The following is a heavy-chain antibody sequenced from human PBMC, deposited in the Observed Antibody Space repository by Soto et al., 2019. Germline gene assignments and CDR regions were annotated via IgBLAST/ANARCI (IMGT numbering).Heavy chain of an antibody. Sequence: SETLSLTYTVVIGSLSRYSWSWIRQPPGKGVEWIGYIYYSGSTNYNPSLNSRVTISVDTSRNQFSLKLSSVTAADTAVYYCARPLGGRKNDAFDIWGQGTKVTVSS. CDR3: ARPLGGRKNDAFDI. CDR1: IGSLSRYS. J-gene: IGHJ3*02. D-gene: IGHD2-15*01. V-gene: IGHV4-59*01. CDR2: IYYSGST.